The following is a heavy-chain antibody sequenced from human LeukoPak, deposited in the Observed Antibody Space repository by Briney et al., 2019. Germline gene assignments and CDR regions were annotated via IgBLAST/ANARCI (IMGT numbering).Heavy chain of an antibody. CDR3: ARVGSYYYGSGSYCFDY. V-gene: IGHV1-18*01. D-gene: IGHD3-10*01. CDR1: GYTFTNYG. J-gene: IGHJ4*02. CDR2: ISAYNGNT. Sequence: GASVKVSCKASGYTFTNYGISWVRQAPGQGLEWMGWISAYNGNTNYAQKLQGRVTMTTDTSTSTAYMELRSLRSDDTAVYYCARVGSYYYGSGSYCFDYWGQGTLVTVSS.